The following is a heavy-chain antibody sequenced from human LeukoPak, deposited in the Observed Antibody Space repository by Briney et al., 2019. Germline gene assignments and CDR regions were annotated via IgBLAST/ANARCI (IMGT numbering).Heavy chain of an antibody. J-gene: IGHJ4*02. D-gene: IGHD1-26*01. CDR3: AKDSGAIALREIFDY. Sequence: GGSLRLSCGASGSTFSASDMHWVRQAPGKGLEWVAVIWHDESIKSYADSVKGRFTVSKDNSQTTIYLQMNSLRAEDTALYYCAKDSGAIALREIFDYWGQGTLVTVSS. V-gene: IGHV3-33*06. CDR1: GSTFSASD. CDR2: IWHDESIK.